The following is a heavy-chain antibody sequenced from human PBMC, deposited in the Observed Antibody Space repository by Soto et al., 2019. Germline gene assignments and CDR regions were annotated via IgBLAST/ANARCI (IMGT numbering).Heavy chain of an antibody. CDR2: INHSGST. CDR3: ARGWGRIFDY. D-gene: IGHD7-27*01. J-gene: IGHJ4*02. V-gene: IGHV4-34*01. Sequence: QVQLQQWGAGLLKPSETLSLTCAVYGGSFSGYYWNWIRQPPGKGLEWIGEINHSGSTNYNPSLKSRVTISVDTSKNQFSLNLSSVTAADTAVYDSARGWGRIFDYWGQGTLVTVSS. CDR1: GGSFSGYY.